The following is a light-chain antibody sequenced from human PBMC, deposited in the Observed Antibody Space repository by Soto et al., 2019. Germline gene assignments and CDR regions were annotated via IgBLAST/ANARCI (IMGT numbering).Light chain of an antibody. CDR3: SSYTSSSTYV. Sequence: QSALTHPASVSGSPGQSITISCTGTSSDVGTYNYVSWYQLHPGKAPKLMVYEVSNRPSGVSNRFSGSKSGNTASLTISGLQAEDEADYHCSSYTSSSTYVFGTGTKVTVL. V-gene: IGLV2-14*01. CDR2: EVS. CDR1: SSDVGTYNY. J-gene: IGLJ1*01.